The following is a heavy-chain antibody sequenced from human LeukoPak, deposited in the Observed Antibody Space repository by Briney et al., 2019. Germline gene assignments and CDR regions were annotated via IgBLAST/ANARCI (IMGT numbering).Heavy chain of an antibody. J-gene: IGHJ4*02. V-gene: IGHV4-30-4*01. CDR3: ARNQYYYDSSGYFYPYYFDY. Sequence: PSQTLSLTCAVSGGSISSGDYYWRWIRQPPGKGLEWIGYIYYSGSTYYHPSLKSRVTISVDTSKNQFSLKLSSVTAANTAVYYCARNQYYYDSSGYFYPYYFDYWGQGTLVTVSS. D-gene: IGHD3-22*01. CDR2: IYYSGST. CDR1: GGSISSGDYY.